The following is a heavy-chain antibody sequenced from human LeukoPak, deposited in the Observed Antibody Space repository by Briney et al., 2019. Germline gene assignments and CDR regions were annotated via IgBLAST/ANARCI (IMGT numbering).Heavy chain of an antibody. CDR2: LYSGGTT. Sequence: GGSLRLSCAASVFIVSSNYMSWVRQAPGKGLEWVSVLYSGGTTYYADSVKGRFIISRDNSKNTLYLQMNSLRAEDTAVYYCARVFAFDLASPYSGSYYRGVDYWGQGTLVTVST. V-gene: IGHV3-53*01. CDR3: ARVFAFDLASPYSGSYYRGVDY. CDR1: VFIVSSNY. J-gene: IGHJ4*02. D-gene: IGHD1-26*01.